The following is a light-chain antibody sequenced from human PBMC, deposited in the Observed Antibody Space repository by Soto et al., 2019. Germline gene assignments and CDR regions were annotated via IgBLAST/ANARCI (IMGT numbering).Light chain of an antibody. CDR3: QQYNNWPRT. CDR2: GAS. J-gene: IGKJ1*01. Sequence: EIVMTQSPATLSVSPGERATLSCRASQSVSSNLAWYQQKPGQAPRLLIYGASTRATGIPARFSVSGSGTECTLTISSLQSEDFSVYYCQQYNNWPRTFGQGTKVEIK. CDR1: QSVSSN. V-gene: IGKV3-15*01.